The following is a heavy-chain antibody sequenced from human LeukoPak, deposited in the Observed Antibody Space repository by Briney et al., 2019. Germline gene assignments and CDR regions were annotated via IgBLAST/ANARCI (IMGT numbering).Heavy chain of an antibody. J-gene: IGHJ5*02. V-gene: IGHV4-39*01. Sequence: KPSETLSLTCTVSGGSISSSSYYWGWIRQPPGKGLEWIGSIYYSGSTYYNPSLKSRVTISVDTSKNQFSLKLSSVTAADTAVYYCARHELVITTNWFDPWGQGTLVTVSS. CDR1: GGSISSSSYY. CDR3: ARHELVITTNWFDP. D-gene: IGHD3-22*01. CDR2: IYYSGST.